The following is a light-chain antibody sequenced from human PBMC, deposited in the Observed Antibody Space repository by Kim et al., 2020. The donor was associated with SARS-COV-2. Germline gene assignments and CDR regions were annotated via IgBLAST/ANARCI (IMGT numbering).Light chain of an antibody. CDR2: DAS. J-gene: IGKJ4*01. CDR1: QSISVW. CDR3: YHYSGYPLT. V-gene: IGKV1-5*01. Sequence: DIQMTQSPSTLSASVGDRVTITCRASQSISVWLAWYQQKPGRAPELLIYDASSLQSGVPSRFSGSGSGTDFTLTINNLQPDDFATYYYYHYSGYPLTFGGGTKVEIK.